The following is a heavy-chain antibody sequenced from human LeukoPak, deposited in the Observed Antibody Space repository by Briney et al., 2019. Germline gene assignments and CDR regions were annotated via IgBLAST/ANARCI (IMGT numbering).Heavy chain of an antibody. Sequence: SETLSLTCAVYGGSFSGYYWSWIRQPPGKGLEWIGEINHSGSTNYNPSLKSRVTISVDTSKNQSSLKLGSVTAADTAVYYCARAGYMVRGVIDYWGQGTLVTVSS. V-gene: IGHV4-34*01. J-gene: IGHJ4*02. D-gene: IGHD3-10*01. CDR2: INHSGST. CDR1: GGSFSGYY. CDR3: ARAGYMVRGVIDY.